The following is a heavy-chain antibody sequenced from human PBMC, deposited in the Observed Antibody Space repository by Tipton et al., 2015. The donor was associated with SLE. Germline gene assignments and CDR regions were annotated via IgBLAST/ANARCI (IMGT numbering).Heavy chain of an antibody. J-gene: IGHJ4*02. CDR2: IIPIFGTA. Sequence: QLVQSGAEAKKPGSSVKVSCKASGGTFSSYDISWVRQAAGQGLEWMGGIIPIFGTANYAQKLQGRVTSTTDVSTSTAYMELSSLRSEDRAVYYCAGSARGGFDNWGQGTLVTVSS. CDR1: GGTFSSYD. D-gene: IGHD3-10*01. CDR3: AGSARGGFDN. V-gene: IGHV1-69*05.